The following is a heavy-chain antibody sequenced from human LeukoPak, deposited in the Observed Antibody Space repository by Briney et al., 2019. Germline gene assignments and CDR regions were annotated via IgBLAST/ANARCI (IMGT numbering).Heavy chain of an antibody. CDR2: IIPILGIA. D-gene: IGHD6-19*01. CDR1: GGTFSSYA. J-gene: IGHJ4*02. CDR3: ARDPIAVAGTFDY. Sequence: SVKVSCKASGGTFSSYAISWVRQAPGQGLAWMGRIIPILGIANYAQKFQGRVTITADKSTSTAYMELSSLRSEDTAVYYCARDPIAVAGTFDYWGQGTLVTVSS. V-gene: IGHV1-69*04.